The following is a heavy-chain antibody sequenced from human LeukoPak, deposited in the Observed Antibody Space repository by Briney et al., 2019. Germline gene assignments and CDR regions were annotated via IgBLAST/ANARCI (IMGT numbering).Heavy chain of an antibody. CDR1: GFTFSSYG. J-gene: IGHJ6*03. CDR3: AKCLYGSGSYLYYYYYYMDV. D-gene: IGHD3-10*01. V-gene: IGHV3-30*02. Sequence: GGSLRLSCAASGFTFSSYGMHWIRQAPGKGLEWVAFIRYDGSNKYYADSVKGRFTISRDNSKNTLYLQMNSLRAEDTAVYYCAKCLYGSGSYLYYYYYYMDVWGKGTTVTVSS. CDR2: IRYDGSNK.